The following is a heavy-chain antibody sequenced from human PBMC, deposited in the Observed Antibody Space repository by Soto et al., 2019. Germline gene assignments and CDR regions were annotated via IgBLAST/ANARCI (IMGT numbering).Heavy chain of an antibody. Sequence: QVQLQESGPGLVKPSETLSLTCTVSGGSISSYYWSWIRQPPGKGLEWIGYIYYSGSTNYNPSLKSRVXXXVXPSKNQFSLKLSSVTAADTAVYYCARDYHSGGAFDIWGQGTMVTVSS. CDR1: GGSISSYY. D-gene: IGHD6-19*01. J-gene: IGHJ3*02. CDR3: ARDYHSGGAFDI. V-gene: IGHV4-59*01. CDR2: IYYSGST.